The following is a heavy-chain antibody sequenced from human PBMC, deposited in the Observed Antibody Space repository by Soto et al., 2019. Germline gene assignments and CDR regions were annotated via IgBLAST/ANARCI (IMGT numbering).Heavy chain of an antibody. J-gene: IGHJ6*02. Sequence: GESLKISCRGSGYSLTSYLIGWVRQMPGKGLEWMGIIYPGDSDTRYSPSFQGQVTISRDDSKSIAYLQMNSLKTEDTAVYYCTRVLRDDGYNYYYYGMDVWGQGTTVTVSS. CDR3: TRVLRDDGYNYYYYGMDV. V-gene: IGHV5-51*01. CDR1: GYSLTSYL. CDR2: IYPGDSDT. D-gene: IGHD5-12*01.